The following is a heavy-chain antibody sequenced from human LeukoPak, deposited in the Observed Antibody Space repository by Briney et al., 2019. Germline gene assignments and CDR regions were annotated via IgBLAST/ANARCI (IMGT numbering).Heavy chain of an antibody. CDR2: IKPKSGGT. Sequence: ASVTVSCKGSGYTVTGYYMHWVRHAPGQGLEWMGWIKPKSGGTNYAQKFQGRVTMTRDTSISTAYMELSRLTSDDTAVYYCARDDDGMDVWGQGTTVSVSS. J-gene: IGHJ6*02. CDR1: GYTVTGYY. CDR3: ARDDDGMDV. V-gene: IGHV1-2*02.